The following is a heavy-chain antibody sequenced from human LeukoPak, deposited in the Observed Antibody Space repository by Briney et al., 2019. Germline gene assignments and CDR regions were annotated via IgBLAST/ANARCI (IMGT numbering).Heavy chain of an antibody. V-gene: IGHV3-7*01. CDR2: IRQDGNEK. CDR1: GFTFSTYW. D-gene: IGHD2/OR15-2a*01. CDR3: ARDFSPQADGNTYFDALDI. J-gene: IGHJ3*02. Sequence: YPGGSLRLSCAASGFTFSTYWMTWVRQAPGKGLEWVANIRQDGNEKNYGDSVKGRFTISRDNAKNSLYLQMNTLRAEDTAVYYCARDFSPQADGNTYFDALDIWGQGTMVTVSS.